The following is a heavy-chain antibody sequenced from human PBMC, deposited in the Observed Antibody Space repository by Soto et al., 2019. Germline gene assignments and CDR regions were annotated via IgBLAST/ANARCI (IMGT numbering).Heavy chain of an antibody. D-gene: IGHD2-15*01. CDR1: GGSISSGGYS. V-gene: IGHV4-30-2*01. CDR2: IHHSGRT. J-gene: IGHJ4*02. CDR3: AAGGGLPRYY. Sequence: QLQLQESGSGLVKPSQTLSLTCAVSGGSISSGGYSWSWIRQPPGKGLEWIGYIHHSGRTYHNPSLKVPVTISVDRSKNQFALKLTSVTAADTAVYYCAAGGGLPRYYWGQGTLVTVAA.